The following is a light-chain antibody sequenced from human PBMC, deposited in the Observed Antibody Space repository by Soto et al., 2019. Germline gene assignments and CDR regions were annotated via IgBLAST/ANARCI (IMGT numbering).Light chain of an antibody. V-gene: IGKV3D-15*01. CDR3: QEYNDWPPIT. Sequence: DIVLTQSPGTLSLSPGERATVSCRASQSVSSNYLAWYQQKPGQAPRLLIYGASSRATGIPDRFSGSGSGTEFTLTISSLQSEDFAVYYCQEYNDWPPITFGQGTRLEIK. CDR2: GAS. J-gene: IGKJ5*01. CDR1: QSVSSN.